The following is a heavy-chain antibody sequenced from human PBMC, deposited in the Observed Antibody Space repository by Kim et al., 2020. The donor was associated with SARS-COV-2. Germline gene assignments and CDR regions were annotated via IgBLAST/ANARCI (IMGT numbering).Heavy chain of an antibody. Sequence: GGSLRLSCTTSGFTFADYAMSWVRQAPGKGLEWVGFIRSKSYGGTTEYAASVKGRFTISRDDSKSIAYLQMNILKTEDTAVYYCTSIKYSNGWPLPFFDFWGQGTLVTVSS. D-gene: IGHD6-19*01. CDR3: TSIKYSNGWPLPFFDF. V-gene: IGHV3-49*04. CDR2: IRSKSYGGTT. CDR1: GFTFADYA. J-gene: IGHJ4*02.